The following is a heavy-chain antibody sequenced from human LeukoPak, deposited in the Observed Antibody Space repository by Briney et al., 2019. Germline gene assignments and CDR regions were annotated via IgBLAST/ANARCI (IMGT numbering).Heavy chain of an antibody. V-gene: IGHV4-59*01. D-gene: IGHD6-13*01. CDR1: GGSISSYY. CDR3: ARVGGSSWYERPKVVRWFDP. Sequence: SETLSLTCTVSGGSISSYYWSWIRQPPGKGLEWIGYIYYSGSTNYNPSLKSRVTISVDTSKNQFSLKLSSVTAEDTAVYYCARVGGSSWYERPKVVRWFDPWGQGTLVTVSS. J-gene: IGHJ5*02. CDR2: IYYSGST.